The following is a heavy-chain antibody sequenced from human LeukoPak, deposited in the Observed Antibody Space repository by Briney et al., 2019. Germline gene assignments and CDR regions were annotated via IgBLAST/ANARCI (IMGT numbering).Heavy chain of an antibody. CDR1: GGSFSGYY. Sequence: PSETLSLTCAVYGGSFSGYYWSWIRQPPGKGLEWIGEINHSGSTYYNPSLTSRVTISVDTSKNQFSLKLSSVTAADTAVYYCARDDEVGIAAAGANYYYYYYMDVWGKGTTVTVSS. CDR2: INHSGST. D-gene: IGHD6-13*01. V-gene: IGHV4-34*01. CDR3: ARDDEVGIAAAGANYYYYYYMDV. J-gene: IGHJ6*03.